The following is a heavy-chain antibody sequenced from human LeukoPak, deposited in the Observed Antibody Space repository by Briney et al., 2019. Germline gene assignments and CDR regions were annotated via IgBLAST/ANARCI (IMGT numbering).Heavy chain of an antibody. V-gene: IGHV3-20*04. CDR3: AKDRAGVTSNYYFDY. Sequence: GGSLRLSCAASGFKFDDYGMSWVRQAPGKGLEWVCDINWNGAWTGYADSVKGRFTISRDNAKNTLYLQMNSLRAEDTAVYYCAKDRAGVTSNYYFDYWGQGTLVTVSS. CDR1: GFKFDDYG. CDR2: INWNGAWT. D-gene: IGHD2-21*02. J-gene: IGHJ4*02.